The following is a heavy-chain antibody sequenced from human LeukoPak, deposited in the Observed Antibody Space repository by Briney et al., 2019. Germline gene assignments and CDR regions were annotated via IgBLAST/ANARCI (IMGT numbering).Heavy chain of an antibody. CDR1: GYSISSGYY. V-gene: IGHV4-38-2*01. Sequence: PSETLSLTCAVSGYSISSGYYWGWIRQPPGKGLERIGSIYRSGSTYYNPSLKSRVTISVDTSKNQFSLKLSSVTAADTAVYYCATVLLWFGEFIPGAFDIWGQGTMVTVSS. CDR3: ATVLLWFGEFIPGAFDI. CDR2: IYRSGST. D-gene: IGHD3-10*01. J-gene: IGHJ3*02.